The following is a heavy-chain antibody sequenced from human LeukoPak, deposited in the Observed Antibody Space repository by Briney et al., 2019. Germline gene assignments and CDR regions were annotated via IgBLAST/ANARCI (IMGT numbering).Heavy chain of an antibody. D-gene: IGHD1-26*01. CDR3: ARGRGRVSGSYYADY. CDR2: INHSGST. V-gene: IGHV4-34*01. CDR1: GGSFSGYY. Sequence: SETLSLTCAVYGGSFSGYYWSWIRQPPGKGLEWIGEINHSGSTNYNPHRKSRVTISVDTSKNQFSLKLSSVTAADTAVYYCARGRGRVSGSYYADYWGQGTLVTVSS. J-gene: IGHJ4*02.